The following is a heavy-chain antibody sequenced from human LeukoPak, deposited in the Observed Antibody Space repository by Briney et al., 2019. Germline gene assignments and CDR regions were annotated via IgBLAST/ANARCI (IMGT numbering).Heavy chain of an antibody. CDR1: GGSFSGYY. D-gene: IGHD4-11*01. CDR3: ARGLSTTVTTWAYFDY. Sequence: SETLSLTCAVYGGSFSGYYWSWIRQPPGKGLEWIGEINHSGSTNYNPSLKSRVTISVDTSKNQFSLKLSSVTAADTAVYYCARGLSTTVTTWAYFDYWGQGTLVTVSS. V-gene: IGHV4-34*01. CDR2: INHSGST. J-gene: IGHJ4*02.